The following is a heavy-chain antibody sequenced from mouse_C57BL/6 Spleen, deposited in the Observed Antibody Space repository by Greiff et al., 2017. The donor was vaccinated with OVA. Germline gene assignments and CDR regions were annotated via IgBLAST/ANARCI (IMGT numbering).Heavy chain of an antibody. CDR1: GFTFSSYA. Sequence: VESGGGLVKPGGSLKLSCAASGFTFSSYAMSWVRQTPEKRPEWVATISDGGSYTYYPDNVKGRFTISRDNAKNNLYLQMSHLKSEDTAMYYCARDAEAYYAMDYWGQGTSVTVSS. CDR2: ISDGGSYT. D-gene: IGHD6-1*01. V-gene: IGHV5-4*01. CDR3: ARDAEAYYAMDY. J-gene: IGHJ4*01.